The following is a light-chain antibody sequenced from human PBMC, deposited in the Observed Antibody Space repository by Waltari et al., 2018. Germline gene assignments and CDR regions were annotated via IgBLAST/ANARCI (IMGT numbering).Light chain of an antibody. CDR1: SGHSSNI. V-gene: IGLV4-69*01. CDR3: QTGGHGTGV. Sequence: QLVLTQSPSASASLGASVKFTCTLSSGHSSNIIAWHQQQPEKGPRYLMKVNSDGSHSKGDESPDRFSGAGSGTERYLTISSVQSEDEADYYCQTGGHGTGVFGGGTKLTVL. CDR2: VNSDGSH. J-gene: IGLJ3*02.